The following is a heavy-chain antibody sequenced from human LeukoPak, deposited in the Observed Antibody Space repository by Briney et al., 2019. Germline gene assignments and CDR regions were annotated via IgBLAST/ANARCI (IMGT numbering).Heavy chain of an antibody. J-gene: IGHJ4*02. CDR1: GFTFSSYE. V-gene: IGHV3-48*03. D-gene: IGHD6-19*01. Sequence: GGSLRLSCAASGFTFSSYEMNWVRQAPGKGLEWVSYIGSSGSSIYYADSVMGRFTISGDNAKNSLYLQMNSLRAEDTAVYYCARAYSSGWDDYFDYWGQGTLVTVSS. CDR2: IGSSGSSI. CDR3: ARAYSSGWDDYFDY.